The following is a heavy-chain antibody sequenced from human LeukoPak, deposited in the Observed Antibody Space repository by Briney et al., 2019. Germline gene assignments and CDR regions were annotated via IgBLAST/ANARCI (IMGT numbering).Heavy chain of an antibody. D-gene: IGHD6-13*01. Sequence: GGSLRLSCAASGFIFSDYYMTWIRQAPGKGLDWISYISSDSSYTRYADSVKGRYTVSRDNAKNSLYLQMNSLRAEDTAVYYCARLHSTAAAGTYDYWGQGTLVTVSS. CDR3: ARLHSTAAAGTYDY. CDR2: ISSDSSYT. V-gene: IGHV3-11*06. J-gene: IGHJ4*02. CDR1: GFIFSDYY.